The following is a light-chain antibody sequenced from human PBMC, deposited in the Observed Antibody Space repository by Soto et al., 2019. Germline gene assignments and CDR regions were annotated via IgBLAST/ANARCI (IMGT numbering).Light chain of an antibody. CDR3: QQYDSSPALT. J-gene: IGKJ4*01. CDR1: QSVSDSY. V-gene: IGKV3-20*01. Sequence: EIVLTQSPGTLSLSPGERATLSCRAGQSVSDSYLAWYQQKPGQAPRLLIYGASRRATGIPDRFSGSGSGTHFTLTISRLEPEDFAVYYCQQYDSSPALTFGGGTKVEIK. CDR2: GAS.